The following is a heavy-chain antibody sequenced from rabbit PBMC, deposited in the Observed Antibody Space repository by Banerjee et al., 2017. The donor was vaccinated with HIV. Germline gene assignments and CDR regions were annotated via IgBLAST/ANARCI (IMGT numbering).Heavy chain of an antibody. D-gene: IGHD6-1*01. CDR3: ARDRMYTFGYHGGGYTT. CDR1: GFSISSSYY. CDR2: IYTSSGST. V-gene: IGHV1S40*01. J-gene: IGHJ4*01. Sequence: QSLEESGGDLVKPGASLTLTCTASGFSISSSYYMCWVRQAPGKGLEWIACIYTSSGSTRYASWAKGRFTISKTTSTTVTLQMTSLTAADTATYFCARDRMYTFGYHGGGYTTWGKGTLVTVS.